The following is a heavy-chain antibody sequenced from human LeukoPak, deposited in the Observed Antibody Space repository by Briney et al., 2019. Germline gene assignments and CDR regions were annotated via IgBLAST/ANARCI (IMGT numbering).Heavy chain of an antibody. CDR2: ISSSGSTI. D-gene: IGHD2-2*01. Sequence: GGSLRLSCAASGFTFSSYEMNWVSQAPGKGLEWVSYISSSGSTIYYADSVKGRFTISRDNAKNSLYLQMNSLRAEDTAVYYCARRSSRSFDYWGQGTLVTVSS. V-gene: IGHV3-48*03. J-gene: IGHJ4*02. CDR1: GFTFSSYE. CDR3: ARRSSRSFDY.